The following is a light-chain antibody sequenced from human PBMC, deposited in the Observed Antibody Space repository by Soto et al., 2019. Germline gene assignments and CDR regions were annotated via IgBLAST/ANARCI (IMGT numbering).Light chain of an antibody. CDR3: QPYGSSPWT. CDR1: QSVSSSY. Sequence: EIVLRQSPGTLSFSPGERATLSCRASQSVSSSYLAWYQQKPGQAPRLLIYGASSRATGIPDRFSGSGSGTDFTLTISRLEPEDFAVYYCQPYGSSPWTFGQGTKVDIK. V-gene: IGKV3-20*01. J-gene: IGKJ1*01. CDR2: GAS.